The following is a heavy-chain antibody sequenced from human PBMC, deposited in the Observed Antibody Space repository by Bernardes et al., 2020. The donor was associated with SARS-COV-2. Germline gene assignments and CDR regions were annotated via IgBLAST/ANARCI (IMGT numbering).Heavy chain of an antibody. Sequence: ASVKVSCRASEYTFTSYDINWVRQATGQGLEWMGWMNPNSGNTGYAQKFQGRVTLTKNTSKSTAYMELSSLRSEDTAVYYCAKDARWEDYLGAFDHWGQGTLVTASS. V-gene: IGHV1-8*01. CDR2: MNPNSGNT. J-gene: IGHJ4*02. CDR1: EYTFTSYD. CDR3: AKDARWEDYLGAFDH. D-gene: IGHD3-16*01.